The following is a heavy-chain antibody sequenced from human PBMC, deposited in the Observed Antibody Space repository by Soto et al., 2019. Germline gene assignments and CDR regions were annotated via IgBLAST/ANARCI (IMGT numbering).Heavy chain of an antibody. CDR3: ARALIAARALGY. J-gene: IGHJ4*02. D-gene: IGHD6-25*01. Sequence: GESLKISCAASGFTFSSYAMSWVRQAPGKGLEWVSVIYSGGSTYYADSVKGRFTISRDNSKNTLYLQMNSLRAEDTAVYYCARALIAARALGYWGQGTLVTVSS. V-gene: IGHV3-53*01. CDR1: GFTFSSYA. CDR2: IYSGGST.